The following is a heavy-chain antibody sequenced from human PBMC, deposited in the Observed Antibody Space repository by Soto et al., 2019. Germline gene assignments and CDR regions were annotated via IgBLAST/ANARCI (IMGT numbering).Heavy chain of an antibody. V-gene: IGHV1-3*01. D-gene: IGHD2-15*01. CDR2: INPDNGNT. Sequence: QVQLVQSGAEVKKPGASVKISCKASGYTFTRYTMNWVRQAPGQRLEWMGWINPDNGNTKSSQKFQDRVIITRDTSASTAYLSLSILRSADTAVYYCARGIATGQLDPWGQGPLVTGSS. CDR3: ARGIATGQLDP. J-gene: IGHJ5*02. CDR1: GYTFTRYT.